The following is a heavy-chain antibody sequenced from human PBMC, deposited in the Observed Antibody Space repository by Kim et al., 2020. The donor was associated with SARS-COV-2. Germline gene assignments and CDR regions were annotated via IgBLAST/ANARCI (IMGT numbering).Heavy chain of an antibody. D-gene: IGHD5-18*01. J-gene: IGHJ6*02. CDR1: GFTFSSYE. V-gene: IGHV3-48*03. Sequence: GGSLRLSCAASGFTFSSYEMNWVRQAPGKGLEWVSYISSSGSTIYYADSVKGRFTISRDNAKNSLYLQMNSLRAEDTAVYYCARDGFVDTAMVKRLFYYYYGMDVWGQGTTVTVSS. CDR3: ARDGFVDTAMVKRLFYYYYGMDV. CDR2: ISSSGSTI.